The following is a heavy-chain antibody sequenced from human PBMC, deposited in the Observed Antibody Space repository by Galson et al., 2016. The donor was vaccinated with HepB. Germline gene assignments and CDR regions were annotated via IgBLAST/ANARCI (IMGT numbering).Heavy chain of an antibody. CDR3: ARALSSSGWTYWYFDL. D-gene: IGHD6-19*01. J-gene: IGHJ2*01. Sequence: SLRLSCAASGFTFSSYAMNWVRQAPGKGLEWVSAISGTGGGTYYGDSVKGRFTISRDNSKNTLYLQMNSLRAEDTAVYYCARALSSSGWTYWYFDLWGRGTLVTVSS. CDR2: ISGTGGGT. CDR1: GFTFSSYA. V-gene: IGHV3-23*01.